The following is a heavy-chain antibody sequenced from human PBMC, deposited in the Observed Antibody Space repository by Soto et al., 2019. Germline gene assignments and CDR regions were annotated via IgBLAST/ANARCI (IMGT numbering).Heavy chain of an antibody. D-gene: IGHD3-3*01. CDR1: GGTFSSYA. Sequence: QVQLVQSGAEVKKPGSSVKVSCKASGGTFSSYAISWVRQAPGQGLEWMGGIIPIFGTANYAQKFQGRVTITADKSTSTAYMELSSPRSEDTAVYYCARANYDFWSGPRPYYYGMDVWGQGTTVTVSS. CDR3: ARANYDFWSGPRPYYYGMDV. J-gene: IGHJ6*02. V-gene: IGHV1-69*06. CDR2: IIPIFGTA.